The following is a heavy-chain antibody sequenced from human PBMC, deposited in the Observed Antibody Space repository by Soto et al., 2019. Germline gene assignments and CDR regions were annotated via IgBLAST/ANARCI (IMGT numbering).Heavy chain of an antibody. V-gene: IGHV3-66*01. J-gene: IGHJ6*03. Sequence: GGSLRLSCAASGFTVSSNYMSWVRQAPGKGLEWVSVIYSDGSTYYADSVKGRFTISRDNSKNTRYLQMNSLRAEDTAVYYCARDKGGRGYDFWSGYYETYYYYYMDVWGKGTTVTVSS. CDR3: ARDKGGRGYDFWSGYYETYYYYYMDV. CDR1: GFTVSSNY. D-gene: IGHD3-3*01. CDR2: IYSDGST.